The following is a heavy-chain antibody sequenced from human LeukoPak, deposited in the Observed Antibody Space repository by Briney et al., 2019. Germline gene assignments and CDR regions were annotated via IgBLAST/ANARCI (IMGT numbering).Heavy chain of an antibody. CDR1: GGSINNHY. J-gene: IGHJ5*02. CDR3: ARTENYIPEDWFDP. V-gene: IGHV4-4*07. Sequence: KPSETLSLTCTVSGGSINNHYWSWIRQPAGKRLEWIGRIYASGSTNYNPSLKSRVTLSLDTSKNQFSLKLSSVTAADTAVYYCARTENYIPEDWFDPWGQGTLVAVSS. D-gene: IGHD5-24*01. CDR2: IYASGST.